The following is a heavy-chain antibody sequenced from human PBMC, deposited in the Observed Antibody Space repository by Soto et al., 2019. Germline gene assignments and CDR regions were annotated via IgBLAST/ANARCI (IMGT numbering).Heavy chain of an antibody. CDR2: ISGSGGST. V-gene: IGHV3-23*01. J-gene: IGHJ6*02. Sequence: GGSLRLSCAASGFTFSSYAMSWVRQAPGKGLEWVSAISGSGGSTYYADSVKGRFTISRDNSKNTLYLQMNSLRAEDTAVYYCASHTHAGGDYYGMDVWGQGTRVTVSS. CDR1: GFTFSSYA. D-gene: IGHD1-26*01. CDR3: ASHTHAGGDYYGMDV.